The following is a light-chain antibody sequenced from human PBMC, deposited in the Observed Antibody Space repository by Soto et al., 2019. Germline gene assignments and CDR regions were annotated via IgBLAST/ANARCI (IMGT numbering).Light chain of an antibody. CDR2: GAS. V-gene: IGKV3-15*01. CDR1: QSVGSN. J-gene: IGKJ1*01. Sequence: EIVMTQSPVTLSGSRGERATLSCRASQSVGSNLAWYQQKPGQAPRLLIFGASTRATGIPARFSGSGSGTQFTLTISSLQPEDFAVYYCHQYTNWPTWTFGQGTRV. CDR3: HQYTNWPTWT.